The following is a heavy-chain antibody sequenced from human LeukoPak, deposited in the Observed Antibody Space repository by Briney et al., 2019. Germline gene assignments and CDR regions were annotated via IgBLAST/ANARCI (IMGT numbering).Heavy chain of an antibody. Sequence: GGSLRLSCAASGFTFSNYAMRWVRQAPGKGLEWVSGISGSGGSTYYADSVKGWFTISRDNSKNTLYLQMNSLRAEDTAVYYCAKDSGYYGGSYYDAFDIWGHGTMVTVSS. CDR3: AKDSGYYGGSYYDAFDI. D-gene: IGHD1-26*01. CDR2: ISGSGGST. V-gene: IGHV3-23*01. J-gene: IGHJ3*02. CDR1: GFTFSNYA.